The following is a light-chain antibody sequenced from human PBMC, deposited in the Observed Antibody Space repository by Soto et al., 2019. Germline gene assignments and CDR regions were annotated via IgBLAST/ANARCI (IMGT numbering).Light chain of an antibody. V-gene: IGKV3-20*01. CDR3: QQYGSSPLT. CDR2: GAS. CDR1: QSVSLTA. J-gene: IGKJ4*01. Sequence: EIVLTQSPGTLSLSPGGRATLSCRASQSVSLTALAWYQQKPGQAPRLLIYGASYRATGTPERFSGSGAGTDFTLTINRLEPEEFAVYYCQQYGSSPLTFGGGTKVEIK.